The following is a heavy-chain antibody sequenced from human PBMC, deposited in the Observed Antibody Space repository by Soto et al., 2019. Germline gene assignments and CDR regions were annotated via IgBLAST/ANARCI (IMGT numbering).Heavy chain of an antibody. J-gene: IGHJ5*02. CDR2: ISYDGSNQ. CDR1: GLTFCSYA. V-gene: IGHV3-30-3*01. D-gene: IGHD3-22*01. CDR3: ARGLPESESYFDGDDWFDP. Sequence: GGCLRLSCAASGLTFCSYAIHWVRQAPGKGLEWLAVISYDGSNQYYADSVQCRFTISRDNSKNALYLQMNRLRAEDTDVYSCARGLPESESYFDGDDWFDPWGQGTLVTVSS.